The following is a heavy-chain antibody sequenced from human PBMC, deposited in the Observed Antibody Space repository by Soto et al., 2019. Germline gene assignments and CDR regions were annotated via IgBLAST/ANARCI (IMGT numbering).Heavy chain of an antibody. CDR3: ARGAPGPIPHSYFDF. D-gene: IGHD3-16*01. V-gene: IGHV4-39*01. J-gene: IGHJ4*02. Sequence: LQLQESGPGLVKPSETLSLTCSVSGGSISNTSYYWGWIRQSPGKGLEWLGNIYFSGTAYYTPSLRSRVTMSVDPSKNQFSLQFNSMTAADTGVYYCARGAPGPIPHSYFDFWGQGTLVTVSS. CDR1: GGSISNTSYY. CDR2: IYFSGTA.